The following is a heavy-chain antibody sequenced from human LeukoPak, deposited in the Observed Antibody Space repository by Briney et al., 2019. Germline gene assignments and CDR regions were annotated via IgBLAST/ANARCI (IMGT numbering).Heavy chain of an antibody. CDR3: ARRDGDNDRGFEY. CDR1: GFIFSDYV. J-gene: IGHJ4*02. CDR2: IWDVGGKK. Sequence: GRSLRLSCAASGFIFSDYVMHWVRQAPRKGLGWVAAIWDVGGKKYYADSMKGRLTISRNNSKNTLYLQMNNLRAEDTAVYYCARRDGDNDRGFEYWGQGTLVIVSS. V-gene: IGHV3-33*01. D-gene: IGHD4-23*01.